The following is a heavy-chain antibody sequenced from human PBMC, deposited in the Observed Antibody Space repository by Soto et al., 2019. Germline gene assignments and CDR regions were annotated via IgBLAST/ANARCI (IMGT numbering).Heavy chain of an antibody. D-gene: IGHD7-27*01. CDR2: IIPILGIA. V-gene: IGHV1-69*02. Sequence: QVQLVQSGAEVKKPGSSVKVSCKASGGTFSSYTISWVRQAPGQGLEWMGRIIPILGIANYAQKFQGRVTXTXDXXTSTAYMERSSLRSEDTAVYYCARAGGWGSPHFDSWGQGTLVTVSS. CDR3: ARAGGWGSPHFDS. CDR1: GGTFSSYT. J-gene: IGHJ4*02.